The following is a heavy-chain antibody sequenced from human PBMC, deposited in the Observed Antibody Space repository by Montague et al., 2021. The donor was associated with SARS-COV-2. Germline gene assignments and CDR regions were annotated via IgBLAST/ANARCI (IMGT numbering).Heavy chain of an antibody. Sequence: SETLSLTCTVSGGSISSSSYYWGWIRQPPGKGLEWIGSIYYSGSTYYNPSLKSRVTISVDTSKNQFSLKLSSVTAADTAVYYCARDGSSRFDVLSGPHHYYDGMDVWGQGTTVTVSS. J-gene: IGHJ6*02. CDR3: ARDGSSRFDVLSGPHHYYDGMDV. V-gene: IGHV4-39*07. CDR2: IYYSGST. D-gene: IGHD3-3*01. CDR1: GGSISSSSYY.